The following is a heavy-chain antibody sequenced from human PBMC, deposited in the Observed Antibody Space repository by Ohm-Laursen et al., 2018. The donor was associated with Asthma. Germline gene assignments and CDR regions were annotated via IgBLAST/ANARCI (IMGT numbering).Heavy chain of an antibody. V-gene: IGHV1-46*01. CDR2: INPSGGST. D-gene: IGHD3-16*02. CDR3: ARDSPGRYGYVWGSYRYLDY. J-gene: IGHJ4*02. CDR1: GYTFTSYY. Sequence: GASVKVSCKASGYTFTSYYMHWVRQAPGQGLEWMGIINPSGGSTSYAQKFQGRVTMTRDTSTSTVYMELSSLRSEDTAVYYCARDSPGRYGYVWGSYRYLDYWGQGTLVTVSS.